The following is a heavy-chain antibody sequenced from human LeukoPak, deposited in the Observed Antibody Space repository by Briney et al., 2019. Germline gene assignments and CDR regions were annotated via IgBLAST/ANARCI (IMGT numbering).Heavy chain of an antibody. V-gene: IGHV3-30-3*01. D-gene: IGHD3-10*01. CDR1: GFTFRNYV. Sequence: GGSLRLSCAASGFTFRNYVIHWVRQAPDKGLEWVAVTSSDLNVKLYADSVKGRFTISRDNSRSTLYLQMNSLRPEDTAIYYCAREGYYGSGSPPSLYFDYWGQGTLVTVSS. CDR3: AREGYYGSGSPPSLYFDY. J-gene: IGHJ4*02. CDR2: TSSDLNVK.